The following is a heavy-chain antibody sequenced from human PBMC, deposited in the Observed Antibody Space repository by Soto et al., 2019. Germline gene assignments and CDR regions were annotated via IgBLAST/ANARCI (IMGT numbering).Heavy chain of an antibody. CDR2: INPSGGST. CDR3: ATYSGGYQGRYYGMDV. Sequence: ASVKVSCKASGYTFTSYYMHWVRQAPGQGLEWMGIINPSGGSTSYAQKFQGRVTMTRDTSTSTVYMELSSLRSEDTAVYYCATYSGGYQGRYYGMDVWGQGTTVTVSS. CDR1: GYTFTSYY. J-gene: IGHJ6*02. V-gene: IGHV1-46*01. D-gene: IGHD1-26*01.